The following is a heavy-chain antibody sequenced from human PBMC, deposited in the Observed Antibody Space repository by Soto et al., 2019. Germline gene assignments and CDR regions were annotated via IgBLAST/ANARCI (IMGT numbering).Heavy chain of an antibody. J-gene: IGHJ6*02. D-gene: IGHD2-15*01. CDR2: ISGSGGST. V-gene: IGHV3-23*01. Sequence: EVQMLESGGGLVQPGGSLRLSCAASGFTFSSYAMSWVRQAPGKGLEWVSAISGSGGSTYYADSVKGRFTISRDNSKNTLYLQMNSLRAEDTAVYYCAKGGRWYDYYYGMDVWGQGTTVTVSS. CDR1: GFTFSSYA. CDR3: AKGGRWYDYYYGMDV.